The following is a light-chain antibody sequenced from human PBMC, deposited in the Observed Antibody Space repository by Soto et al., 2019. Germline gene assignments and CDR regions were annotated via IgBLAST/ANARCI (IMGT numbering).Light chain of an antibody. CDR3: SSFTSINTWV. V-gene: IGLV2-14*01. CDR2: EVS. CDR1: SSDVGGYNY. Sequence: QSVLTQPASVSGSPGQSITISCTGTSSDVGGYNYVSWYQQHPGKAPKLMIYEVSNLPSGVSNRFSGSKSGNTASLTISGLQTEDEADYYCSSFTSINTWVFGGGTKLTVL. J-gene: IGLJ3*02.